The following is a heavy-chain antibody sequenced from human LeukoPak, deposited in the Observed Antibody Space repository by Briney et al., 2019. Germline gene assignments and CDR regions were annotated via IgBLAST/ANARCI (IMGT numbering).Heavy chain of an antibody. V-gene: IGHV4-30-2*01. D-gene: IGHD1-26*01. CDR2: IYHSGST. CDR1: GGSISSGGYS. J-gene: IGHJ6*02. Sequence: SETLSLTCAVSGGSISSGGYSWSWIRQPPGKGLEWIGYIYHSGSTYYNPSLKSRVTISVDRSKNQFSLKLSSVTAADTAVYYCARFAEVGATPGYYYYGMDVWGQGTTVTVSS. CDR3: ARFAEVGATPGYYYYGMDV.